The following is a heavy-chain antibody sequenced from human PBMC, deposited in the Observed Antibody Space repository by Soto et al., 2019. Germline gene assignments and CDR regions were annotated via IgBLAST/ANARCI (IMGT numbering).Heavy chain of an antibody. CDR1: GYIFSTHA. CDR3: XXXXXXXXXXXXXYXYMDV. V-gene: IGHV1-3*01. Sequence: QVQVVQSGAEVRKPGASVKLSCRSSGYIFSTHAMHWVRQAPGQRLEWMGWINGGNGDTKYSQKFLGRVTITRDTXXXTAXXELXXXXSEDTAXXXXXXXXXXXXXXXXXYXYMDVWGTGTTVTVSS. CDR2: INGGNGDT. J-gene: IGHJ6*03.